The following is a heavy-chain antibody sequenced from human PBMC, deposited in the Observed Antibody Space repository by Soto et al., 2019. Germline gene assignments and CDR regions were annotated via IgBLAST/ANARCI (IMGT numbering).Heavy chain of an antibody. CDR1: GFTVRSNY. Sequence: PGGSLRLSCAASGFTVRSNYMSWVRQAPGRGLEWVSVIYSRGNTYYADSVKGRFTISRDNSKNTLYLQMSSLRAEDTAVYYCARSPSYSSGWYSDFDYWGQGTLVTVSS. CDR3: ARSPSYSSGWYSDFDY. D-gene: IGHD6-19*01. CDR2: IYSRGNT. V-gene: IGHV3-53*01. J-gene: IGHJ4*02.